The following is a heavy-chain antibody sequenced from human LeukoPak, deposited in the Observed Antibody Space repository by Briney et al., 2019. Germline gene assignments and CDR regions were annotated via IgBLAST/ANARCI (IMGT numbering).Heavy chain of an antibody. CDR2: ISWNSGSI. J-gene: IGHJ3*02. V-gene: IGHV3-9*01. CDR3: AKDMDYYGSGNGAFDI. CDR1: GFTFDDYA. D-gene: IGHD3-10*01. Sequence: FLRLSCAASGFTFDDYAMHWVRQAPGKGLEWVSGISWNSGSIGYADSVKGRFTISRDNAKNSLYLQMNSLRAEDTALYYCAKDMDYYGSGNGAFDIWGQGTMVTVSS.